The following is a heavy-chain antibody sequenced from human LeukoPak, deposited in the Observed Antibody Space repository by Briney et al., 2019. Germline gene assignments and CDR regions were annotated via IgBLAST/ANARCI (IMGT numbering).Heavy chain of an antibody. D-gene: IGHD6-19*01. CDR3: ARASRGRSSGWYEGDY. CDR2: ISYDGSNK. J-gene: IGHJ4*02. V-gene: IGHV3-30-3*01. CDR1: GFTFSSYA. Sequence: PGGSLRLSCAASGFTFSSYAMHWVRQAPGKGLEWVAVISYDGSNKYYADSVKGRFTISRDNSKNTLYLQMNSLRAEDTAVYYCARASRGRSSGWYEGDYWGQGTLVTVSS.